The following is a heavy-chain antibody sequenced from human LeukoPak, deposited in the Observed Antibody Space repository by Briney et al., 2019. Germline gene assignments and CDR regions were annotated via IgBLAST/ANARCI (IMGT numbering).Heavy chain of an antibody. CDR1: GYSISSGYY. Sequence: SETLSLTCTVSGYSISSGYYWGWIRQPPGKGLEWIGSIYHSGSTYYNPSLKSRVTISVDTSKNQFSLKLSSVTAEDTAVYYCAKTRKYSDSSFDFWGQGTLVTVSS. CDR3: AKTRKYSDSSFDF. J-gene: IGHJ4*02. V-gene: IGHV4-38-2*02. D-gene: IGHD1-26*01. CDR2: IYHSGST.